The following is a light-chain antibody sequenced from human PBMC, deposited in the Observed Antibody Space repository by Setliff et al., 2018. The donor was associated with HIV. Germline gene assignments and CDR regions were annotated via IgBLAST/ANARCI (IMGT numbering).Light chain of an antibody. CDR3: ASHRDTNTLEV. V-gene: IGLV2-14*03. CDR2: SVT. Sequence: QSVLTQPASGSGSPGQPITISCSGTNSDIGSHDYVSWYQQHPGKAPKLIIFSVTYRPSGVSDRFSGSKSGNTASLTISGLQPEDEADYYCASHRDTNTLEVFGTGTKGTVL. CDR1: NSDIGSHDY. J-gene: IGLJ1*01.